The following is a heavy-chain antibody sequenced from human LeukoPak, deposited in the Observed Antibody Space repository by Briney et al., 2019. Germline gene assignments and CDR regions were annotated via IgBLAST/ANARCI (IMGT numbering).Heavy chain of an antibody. CDR2: ISSSSSYT. Sequence: PGGSLRLSCAASGFTFSDYYMSWIRQAPGKGLEWVSYISSSSSYTNYADSVKGRFTISRDNAKNSLYLQMNSLRAEDTAVYYCARDMIVVVPAAIRDYYYGMDVWGQGTTVTVSS. D-gene: IGHD2-2*02. J-gene: IGHJ6*02. CDR1: GFTFSDYY. V-gene: IGHV3-11*06. CDR3: ARDMIVVVPAAIRDYYYGMDV.